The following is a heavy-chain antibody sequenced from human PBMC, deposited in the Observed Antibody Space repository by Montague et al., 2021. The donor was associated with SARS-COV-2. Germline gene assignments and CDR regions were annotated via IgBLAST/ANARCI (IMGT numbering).Heavy chain of an antibody. CDR3: ARHYDHSSRVDS. CDR1: GGSIGSDY. D-gene: IGHD3-16*01. J-gene: IGHJ4*02. Sequence: SETLSLTCTVSGGSIGSDYWTWTRQPPGKGLEWIGFVYYRGNTYYNPSLRGRVTISVDTSSNHFSLTLSSVTAADTAIYYCARHYDHSSRVDSWGQGTLVTVSS. V-gene: IGHV4-59*08. CDR2: VYYRGNT.